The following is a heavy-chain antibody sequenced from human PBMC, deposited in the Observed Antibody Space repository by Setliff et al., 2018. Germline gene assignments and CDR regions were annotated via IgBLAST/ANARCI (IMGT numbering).Heavy chain of an antibody. Sequence: LSLPFTFSGGSILLSYWSWIRQPPGKGLEWIGYISYIGSTNYNPSLKSRVTISVDTSKNQFSLKLSSVTSADTAVYYCARASYYYDSSGYYGAGAFDIWGQGTMVTVSS. CDR3: ARASYYYDSSGYYGAGAFDI. CDR2: ISYIGST. CDR1: GGSILLSY. D-gene: IGHD3-22*01. V-gene: IGHV4-59*01. J-gene: IGHJ3*02.